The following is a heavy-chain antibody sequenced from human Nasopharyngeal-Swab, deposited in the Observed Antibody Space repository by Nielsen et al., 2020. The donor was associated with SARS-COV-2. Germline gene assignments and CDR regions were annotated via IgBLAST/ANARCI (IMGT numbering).Heavy chain of an antibody. J-gene: IGHJ4*02. V-gene: IGHV3-7*01. CDR1: EFTFRDYW. Sequence: GESLKISCVASEFTFRDYWMSWVRQAPAKGLEWVASIKQDGSEKNYVDSVEGRFTISRDNAKNSLFLQMDSLRTEDTAFYYCARVGGRTSPMGSWGQGTLVTVSS. CDR3: ARVGGRTSPMGS. D-gene: IGHD3-10*01. CDR2: IKQDGSEK.